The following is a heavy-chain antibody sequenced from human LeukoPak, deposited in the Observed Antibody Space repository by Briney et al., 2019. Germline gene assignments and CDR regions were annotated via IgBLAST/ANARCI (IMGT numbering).Heavy chain of an antibody. CDR2: IDPNSGGT. CDR3: ARGLRRIFGVVSDY. Sequence: VASVKVSCKASGYTFTGYYMHWVRQAPGQGLEWMGWIDPNSGGTNYAQKFQGRVTMTRDTSISTAYMELSRLRSDDTAVYYCARGLRRIFGVVSDYWGQGTLVTVSS. J-gene: IGHJ4*02. D-gene: IGHD3-3*02. CDR1: GYTFTGYY. V-gene: IGHV1-2*02.